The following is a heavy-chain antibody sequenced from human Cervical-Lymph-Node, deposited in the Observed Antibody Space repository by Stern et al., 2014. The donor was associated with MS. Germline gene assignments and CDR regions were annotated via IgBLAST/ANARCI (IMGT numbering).Heavy chain of an antibody. CDR2: ISAYNGNT. J-gene: IGHJ6*02. D-gene: IGHD2-15*01. V-gene: IGHV1-18*04. CDR1: GYAFTSYG. Sequence: VQLVESGAEVKKPGASVKVSCKASGYAFTSYGISWVRQAPGQGLEWMGWISAYNGNTNYAQKLQGRVTMTTDTSTSTAYMELRSLRSDDTAVYYCARGGDRRDYSDYYYYGMDVWGQGTTVTVSS. CDR3: ARGGDRRDYSDYYYYGMDV.